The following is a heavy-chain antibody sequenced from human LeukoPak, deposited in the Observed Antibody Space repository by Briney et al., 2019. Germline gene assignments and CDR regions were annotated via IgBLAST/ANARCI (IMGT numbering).Heavy chain of an antibody. V-gene: IGHV3-9*01. J-gene: IGHJ4*02. CDR3: ARSPAPYYFDY. Sequence: GGSLRLSCAASGFTFSSYSMNWVRQAPGKGLEWVSGISWNSGSIGYADSVKGRFTISRDNAKNSLYLQMNSLRAEDTALYYCARSPAPYYFDYWGQGTLVTVSS. CDR2: ISWNSGSI. CDR1: GFTFSSYS.